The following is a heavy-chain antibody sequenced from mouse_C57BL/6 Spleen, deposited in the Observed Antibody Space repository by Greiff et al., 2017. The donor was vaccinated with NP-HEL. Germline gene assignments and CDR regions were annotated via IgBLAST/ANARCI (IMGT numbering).Heavy chain of an antibody. CDR2: IDPSDSYT. J-gene: IGHJ4*01. CDR3: ARRHYAMDY. CDR1: GYTFTSYW. V-gene: IGHV1-50*01. Sequence: QVQLQQSGAELVKPGASVKLSCKASGYTFTSYWMQWVKQRPGQGLEWIGEIDPSDSYTNYNQKFKGKATLTVDTSSSTAYMQLSSLTSEDSAVYYCARRHYAMDYWGQGTSVTVSS.